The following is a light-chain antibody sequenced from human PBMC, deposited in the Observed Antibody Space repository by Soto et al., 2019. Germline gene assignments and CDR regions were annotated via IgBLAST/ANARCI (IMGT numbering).Light chain of an antibody. Sequence: EIVLTQSPATLSLSPGERATLSYRASQSVSSYLAWYQQKPGQAPRLLIYDASNRATGIPARFSGSGSGTDFTLTISSLEPEDFAVYYCQQRSNWPFTFGGGTKVAIK. V-gene: IGKV3-11*01. CDR3: QQRSNWPFT. CDR1: QSVSSY. J-gene: IGKJ4*01. CDR2: DAS.